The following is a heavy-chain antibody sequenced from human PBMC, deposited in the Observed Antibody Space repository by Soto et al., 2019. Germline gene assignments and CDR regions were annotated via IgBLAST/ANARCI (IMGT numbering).Heavy chain of an antibody. V-gene: IGHV3-30*18. CDR1: GFTFSSYG. D-gene: IGHD3-22*01. CDR3: AKAPSRITMIVVVTLPDY. Sequence: QVQLVESGGGVVQPGRSLRLSCAASGFTFSSYGMHWVRQAPGKGLEWVAVISYDGSNKYYADSVKGRFTISRDNSKNTLYLQMISLRAEDTAVYYCAKAPSRITMIVVVTLPDYWGQGTLVTVSS. J-gene: IGHJ4*02. CDR2: ISYDGSNK.